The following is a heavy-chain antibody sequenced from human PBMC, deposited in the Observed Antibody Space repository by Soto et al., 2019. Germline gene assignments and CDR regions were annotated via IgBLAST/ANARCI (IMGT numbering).Heavy chain of an antibody. CDR2: IHYSGGATYSP. D-gene: IGHD3-22*01. CDR3: ARVPTYYHASSGYQPFHP. CDR1: GASIISDGYY. Sequence: QVQLQESGPGLVEPSQTLSLICTVYGASIISDGYYWTWIRQHPGKGLEWLGYIHYSGGATYSPSYNPSLKSRIAISVETSKRLFSLKLPSVSAADTAVYYCARVPTYYHASSGYQPFHPWGQGTLVTVSS. V-gene: IGHV4-31*03. J-gene: IGHJ5*02.